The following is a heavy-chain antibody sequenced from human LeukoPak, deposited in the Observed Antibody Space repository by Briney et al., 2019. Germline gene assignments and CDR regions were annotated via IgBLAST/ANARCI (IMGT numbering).Heavy chain of an antibody. CDR2: IYTSGST. V-gene: IGHV4-61*02. CDR1: GGXISSGSYY. CDR3: ASQDCGWFDP. D-gene: IGHD2-21*02. Sequence: TXXXXGGXISSGSYYWSWLRQPAGTGLEWIGRIYTSGSTNYNPSLKSRVTISVDTSKNQFSLKLSSVTAADTAVYYCASQDCGWFDPWGQGTLVTVSS. J-gene: IGHJ5*02.